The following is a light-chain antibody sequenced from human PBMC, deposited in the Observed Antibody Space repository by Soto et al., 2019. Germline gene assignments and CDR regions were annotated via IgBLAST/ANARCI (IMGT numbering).Light chain of an antibody. CDR2: GNN. J-gene: IGLJ3*02. Sequence: QSVLTQPPSASGTPGQRVTISCSRSSSDIGSDTVNWYQQLPGTAPKLLVSGNNQRPSGVPDRFSGSKSGTSASLAISGLQSEDEADYYCAAWDDSLNGWVFGGGTKVTVL. V-gene: IGLV1-44*01. CDR3: AAWDDSLNGWV. CDR1: SSDIGSDT.